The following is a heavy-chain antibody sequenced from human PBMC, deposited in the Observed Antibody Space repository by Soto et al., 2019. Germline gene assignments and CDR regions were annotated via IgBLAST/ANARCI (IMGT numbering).Heavy chain of an antibody. D-gene: IGHD2-21*01. CDR3: ARDSTWGLGFFDY. CDR1: GGSISSYY. CDR2: IHYSGST. Sequence: QVQLQESGPGLVKPSETLSLTCTVSGGSISSYYWNWIRQPPGKGLEWIGYIHYSGSTSYNPSLKSPVTISLDTSKNRFSLNLNSVTAADTAVYHCARDSTWGLGFFDYWGQGTLVTVSS. J-gene: IGHJ4*02. V-gene: IGHV4-59*01.